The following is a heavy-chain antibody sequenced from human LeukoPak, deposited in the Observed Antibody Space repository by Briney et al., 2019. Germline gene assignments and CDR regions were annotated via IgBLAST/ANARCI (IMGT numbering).Heavy chain of an antibody. CDR1: GGSISSRY. CDR3: ARVKTGGGFDY. V-gene: IGHV4-59*11. Sequence: PSETLSLTCTVSGGSISSRYWSWIRQPPGKGLEWIGYIYYSGSTNYNPSLKSRVTISVDTSKNQFSLKLSSVTAADTAVYYCARVKTGGGFDYWGQGTLVTVSS. CDR2: IYYSGST. J-gene: IGHJ4*02. D-gene: IGHD1-26*01.